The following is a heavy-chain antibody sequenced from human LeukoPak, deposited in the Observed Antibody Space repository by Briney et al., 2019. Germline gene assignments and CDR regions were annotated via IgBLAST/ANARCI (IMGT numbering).Heavy chain of an antibody. Sequence: ASVKVSCKASGGTFSSYAISWVRQAPGQGLEWMGRIIPIFGTANYAQKFQGRVTITTDESTSTAYMELSSLRSEDTAVYYCARDQITIFGVVISWFDPWGQGTLVTVSS. D-gene: IGHD3-3*01. J-gene: IGHJ5*02. CDR2: IIPIFGTA. V-gene: IGHV1-69*05. CDR1: GGTFSSYA. CDR3: ARDQITIFGVVISWFDP.